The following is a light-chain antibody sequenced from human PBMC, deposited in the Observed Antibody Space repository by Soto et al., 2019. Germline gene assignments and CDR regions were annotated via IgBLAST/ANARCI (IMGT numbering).Light chain of an antibody. CDR1: QSISSN. J-gene: IGKJ1*01. Sequence: ERVMTQSPATLSVSPGGRATLSCRASQSISSNLAWYQQKPGQAPRLLIYGASSRATGIPDRFSGSGSGTDFTLTIRRLEPEDFAVYYCQQYGSSYPWTFGQGTKVDIK. V-gene: IGKV3-20*01. CDR3: QQYGSSYPWT. CDR2: GAS.